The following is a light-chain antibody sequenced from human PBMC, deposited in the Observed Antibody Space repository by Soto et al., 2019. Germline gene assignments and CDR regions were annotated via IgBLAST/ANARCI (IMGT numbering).Light chain of an antibody. J-gene: IGLJ3*02. CDR3: CSYTSSRTVV. CDR2: DVS. CDR1: SSDIGAYNY. V-gene: IGLV2-14*03. Sequence: QSALTQPASVSGSPGQSITISCTGTSSDIGAYNYVSWYQQYPGKAPKLILFDVSDRPSGVSSRFSGSKVGNKASLTIAGLQAEDEADYYCCSYTSSRTVVLGGGTKLTVL.